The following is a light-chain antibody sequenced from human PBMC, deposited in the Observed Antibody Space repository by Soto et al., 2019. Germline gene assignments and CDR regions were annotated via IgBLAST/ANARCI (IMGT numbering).Light chain of an antibody. CDR1: SSAVGSYNL. V-gene: IGLV2-23*02. CDR2: GVT. CDR3: CSFAGSITLYV. J-gene: IGLJ1*01. Sequence: QSALTQPASVSGSPGQSITISCTGTSSAVGSYNLVSWYPQYPGKAPKLMIYGVTERPSGVSKRFSGSKSGNTASLTISGLQAEDEADYYCCSFAGSITLYVFGTGTKLTVL.